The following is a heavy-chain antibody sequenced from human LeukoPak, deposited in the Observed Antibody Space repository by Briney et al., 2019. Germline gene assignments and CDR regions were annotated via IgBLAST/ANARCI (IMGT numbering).Heavy chain of an antibody. CDR1: GGSISSYY. CDR2: IYYSGST. J-gene: IGHJ4*02. Sequence: PSETLSLTCTVSGGSISSYYWSWIRQPPGKGLEWIGYIYYSGSTNYNPSLKSRVTISADTSKNQFSLKLSSVAAADTAVYYCARGIGVTYYYDSSGYYSGFDYWGQGTLVTVSS. D-gene: IGHD3-22*01. CDR3: ARGIGVTYYYDSSGYYSGFDY. V-gene: IGHV4-59*01.